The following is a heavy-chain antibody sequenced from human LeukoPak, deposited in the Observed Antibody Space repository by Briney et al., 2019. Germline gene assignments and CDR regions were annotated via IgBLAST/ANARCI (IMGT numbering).Heavy chain of an antibody. CDR3: ASESTTESPGY. D-gene: IGHD5/OR15-5a*01. J-gene: IGHJ4*02. CDR2: MEGDGSEK. Sequence: GGSLRLSCAASGFTFDDYAMHWVRQAPGKGLEWVANMEGDGSEKNYRDSVKGRFSISRDNAKNSLYLQMNSLRAEDTAVYYCASESTTESPGYWGQGTLVTVSS. V-gene: IGHV3-7*01. CDR1: GFTFDDYA.